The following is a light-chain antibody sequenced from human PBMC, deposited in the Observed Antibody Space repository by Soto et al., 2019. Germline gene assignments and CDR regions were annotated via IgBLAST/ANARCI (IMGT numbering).Light chain of an antibody. CDR2: DAS. J-gene: IGKJ1*01. CDR1: QDIANY. CDR3: QQYDTLPWT. Sequence: DIQMTQSPSSLSASVGDRVTITCQASQDIANYLNWYQQIPGKAPKLLICDASNLETGVPSRFSGGGSGTAFTFTTSSLQPEDIATYYCQQYDTLPWTFGQGTKVEIK. V-gene: IGKV1-33*01.